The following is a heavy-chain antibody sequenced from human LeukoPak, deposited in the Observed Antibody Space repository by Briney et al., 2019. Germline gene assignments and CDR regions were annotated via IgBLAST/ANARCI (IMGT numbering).Heavy chain of an antibody. CDR3: ARDASVVVPAAGFGY. J-gene: IGHJ4*02. CDR2: INSDGSST. Sequence: GGSLRLSCAASGFTFSNYWMHWVRQAPGKGLVWVPRINSDGSSTSYADSVKGRFTISRDNAKNTLYLQMNSLRAEDTAVYYCARDASVVVPAAGFGYWGQGTLVTVSS. CDR1: GFTFSNYW. V-gene: IGHV3-74*01. D-gene: IGHD2-2*01.